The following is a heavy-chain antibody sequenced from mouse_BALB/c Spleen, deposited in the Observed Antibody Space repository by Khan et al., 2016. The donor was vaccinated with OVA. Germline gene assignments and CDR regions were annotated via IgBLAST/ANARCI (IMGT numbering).Heavy chain of an antibody. V-gene: IGHV5-6-4*01. CDR3: TRDGNYAHWYFDG. CDR2: ISSGSTYT. J-gene: IGHJ1*01. Sequence: EVELVESGGGLVNPGGSLKLSCAASGFSFSSYTMSWVRQTPEKRLEWVATISSGSTYTYYPDSVKGRFTLSRANAKNTLYIQMSRLKSEGTAMYDWTRDGNYAHWYFDGWGAGTTVTVAS. CDR1: GFSFSSYT. D-gene: IGHD2-1*01.